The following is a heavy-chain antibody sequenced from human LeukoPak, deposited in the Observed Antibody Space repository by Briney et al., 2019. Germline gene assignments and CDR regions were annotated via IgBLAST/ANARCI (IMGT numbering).Heavy chain of an antibody. CDR3: AKTRDDLLVGHIDY. Sequence: SETLSLTCTVSGYSISSGYYCGWIRQSPGKGLEWFGSIYHTGSTYYNPSLKSRLTISVDTSKDQFSLKLSSVTAADTAVYYCAKTRDDLLVGHIDYWGQGTLVTVSS. V-gene: IGHV4-38-2*02. CDR2: IYHTGST. D-gene: IGHD3/OR15-3a*01. CDR1: GYSISSGYY. J-gene: IGHJ4*02.